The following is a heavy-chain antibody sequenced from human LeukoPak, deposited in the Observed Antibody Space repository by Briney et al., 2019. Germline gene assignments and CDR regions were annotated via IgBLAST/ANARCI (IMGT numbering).Heavy chain of an antibody. Sequence: GGSLRLSCAASGFTFSSYWMSWVRQAPGKGLEWVASIKQDGSEIYYVDSVKGRFTISRDNAKKSLFLQMSSLRAEDTAVYYCARRRCTSTSCFFDYWGQGTLVTVSS. CDR2: IKQDGSEI. D-gene: IGHD2-2*01. CDR1: GFTFSSYW. J-gene: IGHJ4*02. V-gene: IGHV3-7*01. CDR3: ARRRCTSTSCFFDY.